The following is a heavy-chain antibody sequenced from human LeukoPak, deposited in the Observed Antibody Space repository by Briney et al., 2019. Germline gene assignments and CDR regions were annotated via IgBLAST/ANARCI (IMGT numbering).Heavy chain of an antibody. CDR3: TREGITATADY. Sequence: GGSLRLSCAASGFSLSAYWMTWVRQAPGKGLEWVANIKQDGSEKYYVDSVKGRFTISRDNAKNSLYLQLNSLRAEDTAVYYCTREGITATADYWGQGTLVTVSS. D-gene: IGHD6-13*01. V-gene: IGHV3-7*01. CDR2: IKQDGSEK. J-gene: IGHJ4*02. CDR1: GFSLSAYW.